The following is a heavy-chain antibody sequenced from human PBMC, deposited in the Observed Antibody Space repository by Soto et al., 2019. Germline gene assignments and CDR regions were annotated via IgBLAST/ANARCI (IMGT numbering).Heavy chain of an antibody. D-gene: IGHD6-6*01. Sequence: QVQLVQSGAEVKKPGASVKVSCKASGYTFTSYGISWVRQAPGQGLEWMGWISAYNGNTNFAQKLQGRVTMTTDTSTSSAYMALSSLRSNDTAVYYCARPLDPPPARIPYGTYHMDVWGKGTTVTVSS. CDR1: GYTFTSYG. CDR2: ISAYNGNT. J-gene: IGHJ6*03. V-gene: IGHV1-18*01. CDR3: ARPLDPPPARIPYGTYHMDV.